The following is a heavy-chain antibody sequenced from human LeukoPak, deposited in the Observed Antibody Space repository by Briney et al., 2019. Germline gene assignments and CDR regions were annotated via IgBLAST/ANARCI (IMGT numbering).Heavy chain of an antibody. D-gene: IGHD3-10*01. Sequence: SETLSLTCAVYGGSFSGYYWSWIRQPPGKGLEWIGEINHSGSTNYNPSLKSRATISVDTSKNQFSLRLSSVTAADTAVYYCARDVGSRFDPWGQGTLVTVSS. CDR3: ARDVGSRFDP. J-gene: IGHJ5*02. CDR1: GGSFSGYY. V-gene: IGHV4-34*01. CDR2: INHSGST.